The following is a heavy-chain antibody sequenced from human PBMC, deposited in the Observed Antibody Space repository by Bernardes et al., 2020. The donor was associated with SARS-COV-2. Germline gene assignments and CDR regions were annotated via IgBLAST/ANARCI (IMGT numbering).Heavy chain of an antibody. CDR3: ARPPSASSSWYYFDY. Sequence: GGSLRLSCAASGFTFSSYSMTWVRQAPGKGLEWVSSISSSSSYIYYADSVKGRFTISRDNAKNSLYLQMNSLRAEDTAVYYCARPPSASSSWYYFDYWGQGTLVTVSS. J-gene: IGHJ4*02. CDR2: ISSSSSYI. D-gene: IGHD6-13*01. V-gene: IGHV3-21*01. CDR1: GFTFSSYS.